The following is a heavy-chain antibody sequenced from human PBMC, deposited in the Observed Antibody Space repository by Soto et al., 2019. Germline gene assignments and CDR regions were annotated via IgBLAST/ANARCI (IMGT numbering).Heavy chain of an antibody. V-gene: IGHV3-21*01. Sequence: SGGSLRLSCAASGFTFSSYSMNWVRQAPGKGLEWVSSISSSSSYIYYADSVKGRFTISRDNAKNSLYLQMNSLRAEDTAVYYCARDRVVVVAATGAPCGMDVWGQGPTLTVSS. CDR3: ARDRVVVVAATGAPCGMDV. D-gene: IGHD2-15*01. J-gene: IGHJ6*02. CDR2: ISSSSSYI. CDR1: GFTFSSYS.